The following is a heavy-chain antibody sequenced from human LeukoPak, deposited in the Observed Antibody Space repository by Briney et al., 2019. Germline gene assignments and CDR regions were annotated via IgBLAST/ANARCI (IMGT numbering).Heavy chain of an antibody. V-gene: IGHV4-38-2*02. D-gene: IGHD6-19*01. CDR3: ARETSLAGFASGLGFNY. CDR2: IFRIGST. CDR1: GFSITTGYY. J-gene: IGHJ4*02. Sequence: SETLSLTCIVSGFSITTGYYWAWIRQPPGKGLEWIGTIFRIGSTYYNPSLKSRVTMSIDTSKNHFSLNLTSVTAADTATYYCARETSLAGFASGLGFNYWGQGILVTVSS.